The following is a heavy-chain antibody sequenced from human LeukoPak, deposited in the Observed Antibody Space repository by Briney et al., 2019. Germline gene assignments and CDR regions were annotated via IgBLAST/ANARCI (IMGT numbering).Heavy chain of an antibody. CDR1: GFTFSSYG. V-gene: IGHV3-33*01. CDR3: ASGGVGQLVRPGWFDP. J-gene: IGHJ5*02. CDR2: IWYDGSNK. Sequence: GRSLRLSCAASGFTFSSYGMHWVRQAPGKGLEWVAVIWYDGSNKYYADSVKGRFTSSRDNSKNTLYLQMNSLRAEDTAVYYCASGGVGQLVRPGWFDPWGQGTLVTVSS. D-gene: IGHD6-6*01.